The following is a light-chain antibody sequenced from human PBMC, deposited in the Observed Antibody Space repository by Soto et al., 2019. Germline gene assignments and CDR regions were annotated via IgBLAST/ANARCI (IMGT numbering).Light chain of an antibody. J-gene: IGKJ2*01. CDR3: QLYGSYMFT. V-gene: IGKV3-20*01. CDR2: GAS. CDR1: QSINSNF. Sequence: EVVLTQSPGPLSLSPGERVTLSCRTSQSINSNFLSWFQQKHGQPPRLLLYGASKRAAGTPDRFSGAGSGTDFTLIISRLEPEDSAIYHCQLYGSYMFTFGQGTKVEI.